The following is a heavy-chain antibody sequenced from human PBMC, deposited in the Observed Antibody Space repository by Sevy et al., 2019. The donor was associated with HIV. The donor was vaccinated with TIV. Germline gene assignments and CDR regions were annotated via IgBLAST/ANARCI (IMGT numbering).Heavy chain of an antibody. CDR1: GFTFSTHA. Sequence: GGSLRLSCAASGFTFSTHAMHWVRQAPGKGLEWVAFISYDGSHKYYAVSVKGRFTISRDDSKNTLSLKMNSPRPEDTAVYYCAGEGGYSIDWSPGNYWGQGTLVTVSS. D-gene: IGHD6-19*01. J-gene: IGHJ4*02. CDR2: ISYDGSHK. V-gene: IGHV3-30-3*01. CDR3: AGEGGYSIDWSPGNY.